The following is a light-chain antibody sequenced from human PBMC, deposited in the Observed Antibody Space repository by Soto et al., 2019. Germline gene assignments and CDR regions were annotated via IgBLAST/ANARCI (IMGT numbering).Light chain of an antibody. Sequence: QAALTQPPSASGSPGQSVTISCTGTSSDVGGYNYVSWYQQHPGKAPKLMIYEVSKLPSGVPDRFSGSKSGNTASLTVSGLQAEDEADYYCRSYAGSNDYVVFVGGTTLNVL. CDR3: RSYAGSNDYVV. V-gene: IGLV2-8*01. CDR2: EVS. J-gene: IGLJ2*01. CDR1: SSDVGGYNY.